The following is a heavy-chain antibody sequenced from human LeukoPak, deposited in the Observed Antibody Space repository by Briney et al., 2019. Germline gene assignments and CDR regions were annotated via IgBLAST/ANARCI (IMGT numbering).Heavy chain of an antibody. CDR2: IYYSGST. V-gene: IGHV4-30-4*01. CDR1: GGSISSGDYY. D-gene: IGHD6-13*01. Sequence: TSETLSLTCTVSGGSISSGDYYWSWIRQPPGKGLEWIGYIYYSGSTYYNPSLKSRVTISVDTSKNQFSLKLSSVTAADTAVYYCARDTEYSSWSRGDAFDIWGQGTMVTVSS. J-gene: IGHJ3*02. CDR3: ARDTEYSSWSRGDAFDI.